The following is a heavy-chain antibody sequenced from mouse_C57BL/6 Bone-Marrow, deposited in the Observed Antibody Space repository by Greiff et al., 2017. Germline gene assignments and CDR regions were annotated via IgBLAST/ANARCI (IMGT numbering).Heavy chain of an antibody. V-gene: IGHV1-72*01. J-gene: IGHJ2*01. CDR3: ASFIDYYFDY. Sequence: QVQLQQPGAELVKPGASVKLSCKASGYTFTSYWMHWVKQRPGRGLEWIGRIAPNSGGTKYNEKFKSKATLTVDKPSSTAYMQLSSLTSEDSAVYYCASFIDYYFDYWGQGTTLTVSS. CDR2: IAPNSGGT. CDR1: GYTFTSYW. D-gene: IGHD1-1*01.